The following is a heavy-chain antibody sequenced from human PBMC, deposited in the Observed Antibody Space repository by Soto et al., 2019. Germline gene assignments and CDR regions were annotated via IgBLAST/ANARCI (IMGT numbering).Heavy chain of an antibody. CDR1: GYAFNIYA. J-gene: IGHJ4*02. V-gene: IGHV1-3*01. Sequence: WKGSGYAFNIYAMRWVPPAPGQRLEWMAXINVGXGNTKYSQKFXXRVTITTATSASTDYMQQFSLRSEATAVYYCAGDFAGTVKCGLEPWSQGPLVNV. CDR2: INVGXGNT. CDR3: AGDFAGTVKCGLEP. D-gene: IGHD2-21*01.